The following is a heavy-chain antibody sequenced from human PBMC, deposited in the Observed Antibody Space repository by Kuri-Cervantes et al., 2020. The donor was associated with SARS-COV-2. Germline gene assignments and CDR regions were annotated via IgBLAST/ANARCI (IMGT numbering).Heavy chain of an antibody. J-gene: IGHJ5*02. CDR2: IYHSGST. CDR3: ARRDYDFWSGYAWFDP. D-gene: IGHD3-3*01. Sequence: WIRQPPGKGLEWSGYIYHSGSTYYNPSLKSRVTIPADRSKNQFSLKLSSVTAADTAVYYCARRDYDFWSGYAWFDPWGQGTLVTVSS. V-gene: IGHV4-30-2*01.